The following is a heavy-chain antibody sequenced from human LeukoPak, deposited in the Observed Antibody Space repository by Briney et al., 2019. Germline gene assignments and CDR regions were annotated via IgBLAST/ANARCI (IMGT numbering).Heavy chain of an antibody. Sequence: GGSLRLSCAASGFTFGSYAMSWVRQAPGKGLEWVGRIKSKTDDGTTESAAPVKGRFTISRDDSKNTLYLQMNSLKTEDTAVYYCTTGPYDYWGQGTLVTVSS. CDR3: TTGPYDY. CDR2: IKSKTDDGTT. CDR1: GFTFGSYA. J-gene: IGHJ4*02. V-gene: IGHV3-15*01.